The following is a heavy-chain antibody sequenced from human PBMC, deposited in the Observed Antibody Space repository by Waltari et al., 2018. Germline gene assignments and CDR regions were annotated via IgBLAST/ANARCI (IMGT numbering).Heavy chain of an antibody. CDR3: ARGQGSSWYTQPIDY. Sequence: QVQLVQSGAEVKKPGASVKVSCKASGYTFTSYDINWVRQATGQGLEWRGWMNPNSGNTGYAQKFPGRGTITRNTAISTAYMELSSLRSEDTAVYYCARGQGSSWYTQPIDYWGQGTLVTVSS. J-gene: IGHJ4*02. CDR2: MNPNSGNT. D-gene: IGHD6-13*01. V-gene: IGHV1-8*03. CDR1: GYTFTSYD.